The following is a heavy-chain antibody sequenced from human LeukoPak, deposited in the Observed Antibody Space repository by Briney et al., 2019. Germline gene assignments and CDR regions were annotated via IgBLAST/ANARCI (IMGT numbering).Heavy chain of an antibody. CDR1: GYTFTSYG. CDR2: ISAYNGNT. CDR3: ALTPYYYDSSGYYFY. J-gene: IGHJ4*02. Sequence: GASVKVSCKASGYTFTSYGISWVRQAPGQGLEWKGWISAYNGNTNYAQKLQGRVTMTTDTSTSTAYMELRSLRSDDTAVYYCALTPYYYDSSGYYFYWGQGTLVTVSS. D-gene: IGHD3-22*01. V-gene: IGHV1-18*01.